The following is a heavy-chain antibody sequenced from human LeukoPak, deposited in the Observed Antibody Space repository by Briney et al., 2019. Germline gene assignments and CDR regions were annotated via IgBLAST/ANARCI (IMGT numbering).Heavy chain of an antibody. CDR1: GGTFSSSA. D-gene: IGHD5-18*01. CDR2: IIPLLNIT. CDR3: AKDQGLTAPPPYGLDV. J-gene: IGHJ6*02. V-gene: IGHV1-69*04. Sequence: SVKVAFKTAGGTFSSSAITWVRQAPGQGLEWMGRIIPLLNITTYAQKFQGRVTITADTSSSTVYMELSSLRSEETAVYYCAKDQGLTAPPPYGLDVWGQGTTVIVSS.